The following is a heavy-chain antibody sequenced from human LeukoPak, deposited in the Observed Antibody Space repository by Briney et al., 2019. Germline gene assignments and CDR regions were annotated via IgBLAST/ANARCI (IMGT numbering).Heavy chain of an antibody. V-gene: IGHV3-23*01. J-gene: IGHJ6*02. Sequence: GGSLRLSCGASGFTFSAYWMSWVRQAPGKGLEWVSAISGSGGSTYYADSVKGRFTISRDNSKNTLYLQMNSLRAEDTAVYYCAKTTVTDRPYYYYYYGMDVWGQGTTVTVSS. CDR1: GFTFSAYW. CDR2: ISGSGGST. CDR3: AKTTVTDRPYYYYYYGMDV. D-gene: IGHD4-17*01.